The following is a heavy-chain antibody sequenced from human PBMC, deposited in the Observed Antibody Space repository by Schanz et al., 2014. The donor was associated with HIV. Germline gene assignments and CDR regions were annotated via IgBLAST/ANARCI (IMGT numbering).Heavy chain of an antibody. CDR3: VVGHNHDF. CDR2: MYYGSGT. Sequence: QVKLQQWGAGLLKPSETLSLTRNVSGASISGYYCTWIRQPPGKGLEWIGYMYYGSGTNYNPTLKNRVTLLGDPSKNQFSLKLTSLTAADTAVYYCVVGHNHDFWGQGTLVAVSS. J-gene: IGHJ4*02. CDR1: GASISGYY. D-gene: IGHD1-1*01. V-gene: IGHV4-59*01.